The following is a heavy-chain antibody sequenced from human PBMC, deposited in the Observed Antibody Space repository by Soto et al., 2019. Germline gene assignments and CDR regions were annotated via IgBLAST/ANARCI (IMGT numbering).Heavy chain of an antibody. CDR2: VSGFSGNT. Sequence: QLVQSGAEVKLPGASVNVSCKASGYTFATYGISWVRQAPGQGLEWMGWVSGFSGNTKYIENLQGRVTMTADTSTSTAYMELRSLTSDDTAVYYCARGTSVDYWGQGTLVTVSS. V-gene: IGHV1-18*01. CDR1: GYTFATYG. J-gene: IGHJ4*02. CDR3: ARGTSVDY.